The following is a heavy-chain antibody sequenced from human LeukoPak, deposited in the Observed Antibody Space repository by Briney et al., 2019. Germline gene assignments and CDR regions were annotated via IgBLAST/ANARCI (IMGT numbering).Heavy chain of an antibody. Sequence: SETLSLTCAVYGGSFSGYYWSWIRQPPGKGLEWIGEINHSGSTNYNPSLKSRVTISVDTSRNQFSLKLSSVTAADTAVYYCAREEINGAFDPWGQGTLVTVSS. V-gene: IGHV4-34*01. CDR1: GGSFSGYY. J-gene: IGHJ5*02. CDR2: INHSGST. CDR3: AREEINGAFDP. D-gene: IGHD3-10*01.